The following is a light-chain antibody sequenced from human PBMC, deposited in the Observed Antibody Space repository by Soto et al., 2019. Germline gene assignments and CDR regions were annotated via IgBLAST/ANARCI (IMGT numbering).Light chain of an antibody. CDR2: GAS. CDR1: QSVSSNY. V-gene: IGKV3-20*01. CDR3: QQYGGSSPYT. J-gene: IGKJ2*01. Sequence: EIVLTQSPGTLSLSPGERATLSCRASQSVSSNYLAWYQQKPGQAPRLLIYGASSRATGIPDRFSGSGSGTDFTLTISRLEPDDFAVYYCQQYGGSSPYTFGQGTKLEIK.